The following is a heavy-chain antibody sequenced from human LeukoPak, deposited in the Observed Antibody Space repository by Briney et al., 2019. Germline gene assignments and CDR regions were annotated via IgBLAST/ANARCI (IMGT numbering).Heavy chain of an antibody. J-gene: IGHJ4*02. V-gene: IGHV1-46*01. CDR3: ARLRPSIGAAGTFDY. D-gene: IGHD6-13*01. CDR1: GYTFTSYY. CDR2: INPSGGST. Sequence: ASVKVSCKTSGYTFTSYYMYWVRQAPGQGLEWVGIINPSGGSTSYAQKFQGRVTMTSDTSTSTVSMELSSLRSEDTAVYYCARLRPSIGAAGTFDYWGQGTLVTVSS.